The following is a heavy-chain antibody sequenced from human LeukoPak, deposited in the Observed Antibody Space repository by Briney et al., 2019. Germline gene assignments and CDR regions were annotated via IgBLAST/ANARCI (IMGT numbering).Heavy chain of an antibody. V-gene: IGHV3-48*01. J-gene: IGHJ4*02. CDR2: ISTSSV. Sequence: PGGSLRLSCAASGFTFSSYSMNCVRQAPGKGLEWVAYISTSSVHYADSVKGRFTISRDNAKNSLYLQMNSLRGEDTAVYYCARQNGAGYYYYFDSWGQGTLVSVSS. CDR3: ARQNGAGYYYYFDS. CDR1: GFTFSSYS. D-gene: IGHD3-22*01.